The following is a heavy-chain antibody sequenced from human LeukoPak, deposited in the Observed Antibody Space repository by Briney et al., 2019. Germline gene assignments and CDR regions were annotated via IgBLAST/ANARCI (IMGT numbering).Heavy chain of an antibody. D-gene: IGHD1-26*01. CDR2: IVVGSGNT. Sequence: SVKVSCKASGFTFSSSVMQWVRQARAQRLEWIRWIVVGSGNTNYAQKFQERVTITRDMSTSTAYMELSSLRSEDTAVYYCAADIVGATGYYFDYWGQGTLVTVSS. CDR3: AADIVGATGYYFDY. CDR1: GFTFSSSV. V-gene: IGHV1-58*02. J-gene: IGHJ4*02.